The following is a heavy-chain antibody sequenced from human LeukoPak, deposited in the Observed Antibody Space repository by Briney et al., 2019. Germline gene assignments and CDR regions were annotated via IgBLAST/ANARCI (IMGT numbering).Heavy chain of an antibody. J-gene: IGHJ4*02. CDR1: GFTFSSYG. CDR2: ISYDGSNK. D-gene: IGHD1-26*01. CDR3: VKVRGRARVGYFDY. V-gene: IGHV3-30*18. Sequence: GRSLRLSCAASGFTFSSYGMHWVRQAPGKGLEWVAVISYDGSNKYYADSVKGRFTISRDNSKNTLYLQMNSLRVEDTAIYYCVKVRGRARVGYFDYWGQGTLVTVSS.